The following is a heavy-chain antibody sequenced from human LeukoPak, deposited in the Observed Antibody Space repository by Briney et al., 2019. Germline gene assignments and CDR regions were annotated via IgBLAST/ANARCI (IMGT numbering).Heavy chain of an antibody. V-gene: IGHV4-34*01. D-gene: IGHD3-16*02. J-gene: IGHJ4*02. CDR3: ARYYDYVWGSYRYFDY. Sequence: SETLSLTCAVYGGSFSGYYWSWIRQPPGKGLEWIGEINHSGSTNYNPSLKSRVTISVDTSKNQFSLKLSSVTAADTAVHYCARYYDYVWGSYRYFDYWGQGTLVTVSS. CDR2: INHSGST. CDR1: GGSFSGYY.